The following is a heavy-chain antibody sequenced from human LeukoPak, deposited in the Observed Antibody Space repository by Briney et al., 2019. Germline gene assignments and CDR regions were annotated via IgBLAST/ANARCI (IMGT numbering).Heavy chain of an antibody. CDR2: IIPIFGTA. Sequence: SVKVSCKASGGTFSSYAISWVRQAPGQGLEWMGGIIPIFGTANYAQKFQGRVTITTDESTSTDYMELSSLRSEDTAVYYCARGAGAAAGQYYYYYYMDVWGKGTTVTVSS. CDR1: GGTFSSYA. V-gene: IGHV1-69*05. CDR3: ARGAGAAAGQYYYYYYMDV. J-gene: IGHJ6*03. D-gene: IGHD6-13*01.